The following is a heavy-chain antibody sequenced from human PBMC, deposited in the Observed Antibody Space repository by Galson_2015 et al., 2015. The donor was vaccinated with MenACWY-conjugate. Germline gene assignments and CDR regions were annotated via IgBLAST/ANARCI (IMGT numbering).Heavy chain of an antibody. CDR3: AREWGDSGYDYVYDY. D-gene: IGHD5-12*01. Sequence: SLRLSCAASGFTFSDYSLNWVRQAPGKGLEWVSSLDSSSTYIYYADSVKGRFTISRDNAKNSLYLQMNSLRAEDTAVYFCAREWGDSGYDYVYDYCGQGTLVTVSS. CDR2: LDSSSTYI. V-gene: IGHV3-21*01. J-gene: IGHJ4*02. CDR1: GFTFSDYS.